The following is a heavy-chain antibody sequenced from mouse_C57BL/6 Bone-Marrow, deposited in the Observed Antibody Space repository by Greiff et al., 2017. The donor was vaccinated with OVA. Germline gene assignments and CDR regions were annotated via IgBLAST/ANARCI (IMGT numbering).Heavy chain of an antibody. J-gene: IGHJ4*01. Sequence: EVKLVESGGGLVQPGASLRLSCAASGFTFTDYYMSWVRQPPGKAPEWLALIRNKANGYTTEYTASVKGRFTISRDNSQNILYLQMNTLRAEDSATDYCVKAGGNPHYYAMDYWGQGTSVTVSS. D-gene: IGHD2-1*01. CDR2: IRNKANGYTT. CDR1: GFTFTDYY. CDR3: VKAGGNPHYYAMDY. V-gene: IGHV7-4*01.